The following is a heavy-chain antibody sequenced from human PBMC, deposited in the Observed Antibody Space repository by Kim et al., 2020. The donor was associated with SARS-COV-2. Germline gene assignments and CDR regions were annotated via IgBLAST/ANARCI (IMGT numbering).Heavy chain of an antibody. V-gene: IGHV3-23*01. CDR3: AKGVGYCSRTSSYIYF. Sequence: GGSLRLSCGASGFTFSSYAMIWVRQAPGKGLEWVSSISGSGDRTFYADSVKGRFTISRDNSKNTLYLQMNSLRADDTALYYCAKGVGYCSRTSSYIYF. CDR1: GFTFSSYA. D-gene: IGHD2-2*02. CDR2: ISGSGDRT. J-gene: IGHJ4*01.